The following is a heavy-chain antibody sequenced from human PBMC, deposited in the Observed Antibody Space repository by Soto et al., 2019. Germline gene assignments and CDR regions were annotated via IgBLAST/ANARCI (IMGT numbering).Heavy chain of an antibody. V-gene: IGHV1-8*01. D-gene: IGHD3-22*01. CDR1: GYTFTSYD. Sequence: AASVKVSCKASGYTFTSYDINWVRQATGQGLEWMGWMNPNSGNTGYAQKFQGRVTMTRNTSISTAYMELSSLRSEDTAVYYCARRISITMMGTSPPAFDIWGQGTMVTRLL. CDR2: MNPNSGNT. J-gene: IGHJ3*02. CDR3: ARRISITMMGTSPPAFDI.